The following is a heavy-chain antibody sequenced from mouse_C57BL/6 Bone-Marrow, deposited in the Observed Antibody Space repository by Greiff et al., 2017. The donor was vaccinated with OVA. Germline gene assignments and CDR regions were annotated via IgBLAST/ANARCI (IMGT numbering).Heavy chain of an antibody. J-gene: IGHJ3*01. Sequence: EVKLVESGGGLVKPGGSLKLSCAASGFTFSSYAMSWVRQTPEKRLEWVATISDGGSYTYYPDNVKGRFTISRDNAKNNLYLQMSHLKSEDTAMYYCARDQRITTVVAKRCAYWGQGTLVTVSA. V-gene: IGHV5-4*01. CDR3: ARDQRITTVVAKRCAY. CDR1: GFTFSSYA. D-gene: IGHD1-1*01. CDR2: ISDGGSYT.